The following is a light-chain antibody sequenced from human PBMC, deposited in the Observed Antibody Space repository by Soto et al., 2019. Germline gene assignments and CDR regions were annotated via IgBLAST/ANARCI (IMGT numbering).Light chain of an antibody. J-gene: IGLJ3*02. CDR1: SGHSSYI. CDR2: LEGSGSY. CDR3: ETWDSNSWV. V-gene: IGLV4-60*02. Sequence: QLVLTQSSSASASLGSSVKLTCTLSSGHSSYIIAWHQQQPGKAPRSLMKLEGSGSYNKGSGVPDRFSGSSSGADRYLTISNLQFEDDADYYCETWDSNSWVFGGGTQLTVL.